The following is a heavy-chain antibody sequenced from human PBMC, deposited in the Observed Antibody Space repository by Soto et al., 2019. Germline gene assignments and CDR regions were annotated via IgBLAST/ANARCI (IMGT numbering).Heavy chain of an antibody. Sequence: PSETLSLTCAVYGGSFSGYYWSWIRQPPGKGLEWIGEINHSGSTNYNPSLQSRVTISVDTSKNQFSLKLSSVTAADTAVYYCARDTPRGYGYGSFDYWGQGTLVTVSS. CDR2: INHSGST. V-gene: IGHV4-34*01. CDR1: GGSFSGYY. J-gene: IGHJ4*02. CDR3: ARDTPRGYGYGSFDY. D-gene: IGHD5-18*01.